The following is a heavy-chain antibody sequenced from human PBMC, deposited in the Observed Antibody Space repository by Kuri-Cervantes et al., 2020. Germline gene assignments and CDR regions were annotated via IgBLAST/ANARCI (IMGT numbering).Heavy chain of an antibody. V-gene: IGHV3-21*03. CDR3: AKVSVFRDSSGFLTSNYYYYYYMDV. D-gene: IGHD3-22*01. J-gene: IGHJ6*03. CDR1: GFTFSSYW. Sequence: ESLKISCAASGFTFSSYWMSWVRQAPGKGLEWISSISSTSGYIYYADLVKGRFTISRDNAKNSLYLQMNSLRAEDTAVYYCAKVSVFRDSSGFLTSNYYYYYYMDVWGKGTTVTVSS. CDR2: ISSTSGYI.